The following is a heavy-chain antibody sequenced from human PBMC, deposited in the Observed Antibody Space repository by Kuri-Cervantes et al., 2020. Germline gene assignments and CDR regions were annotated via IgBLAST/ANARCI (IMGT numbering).Heavy chain of an antibody. CDR1: GYSISSGYY. Sequence: GSLRLSCAVSGYSISSGYYWGWIRQPPGKGLEWIGSIYHSGSTYYNPSLKSRVTISVDTSKNQFSLKLSSVTAADTAVYYCARQRVAMVYYYYYMDVWGKGTTVTVSS. CDR2: IYHSGST. D-gene: IGHD5-18*01. V-gene: IGHV4-38-2*01. CDR3: ARQRVAMVYYYYYMDV. J-gene: IGHJ6*03.